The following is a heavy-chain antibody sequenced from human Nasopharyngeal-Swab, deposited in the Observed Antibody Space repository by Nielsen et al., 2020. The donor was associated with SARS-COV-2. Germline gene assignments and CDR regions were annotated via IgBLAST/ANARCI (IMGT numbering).Heavy chain of an antibody. Sequence: SETLSLTCAVYGGSFSGYSWSWIRQPPGKGLEWIGEINHSGSTNYNPSLKSRVTISVDTSKNQFSLKLSSVSVADTAVYYCARDKLGGGLGYYYGMDVWGQGTTVTVSS. D-gene: IGHD1-26*01. V-gene: IGHV4-34*01. CDR1: GGSFSGYS. J-gene: IGHJ6*02. CDR3: ARDKLGGGLGYYYGMDV. CDR2: INHSGST.